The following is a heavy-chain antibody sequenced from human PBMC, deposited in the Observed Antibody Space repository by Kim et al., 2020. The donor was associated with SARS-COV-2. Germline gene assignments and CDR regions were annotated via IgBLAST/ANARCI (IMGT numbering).Heavy chain of an antibody. CDR1: GFTFSSYA. CDR2: INSNGGGT. Sequence: GGSLRLSCAASGFTFSSYAMCWVRQAPGKGLEWVSVINSNGGGTYYADSVQGRFTISRDNSKSTVYLQMNSLRAEDTAVYYCAKNPETLTTNGYAFDCLGQGTLGSVSS. D-gene: IGHD2-8*01. J-gene: IGHJ4*02. CDR3: AKNPETLTTNGYAFDC. V-gene: IGHV3-23*01.